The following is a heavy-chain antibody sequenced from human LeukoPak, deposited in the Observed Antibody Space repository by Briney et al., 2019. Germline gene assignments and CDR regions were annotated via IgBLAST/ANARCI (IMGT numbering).Heavy chain of an antibody. V-gene: IGHV4-59*08. CDR3: ARLPGDAFDI. CDR1: GGSISSYY. J-gene: IGHJ3*02. Sequence: RTSETLSLTCTVSGGSISSYYWSWIRQPPGKGLEWVGYIYYSGSTNYNPSLKSRVTTSVDTSKNQLSLKLSSVTAADTAVYYCARLPGDAFDIWGQGTMVTVSS. CDR2: IYYSGST.